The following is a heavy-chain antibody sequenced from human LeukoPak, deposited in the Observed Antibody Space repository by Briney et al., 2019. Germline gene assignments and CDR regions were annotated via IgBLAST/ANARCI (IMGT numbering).Heavy chain of an antibody. J-gene: IGHJ3*01. CDR1: GGFISSGGYY. V-gene: IGHV4-39*01. D-gene: IGHD3-22*01. CDR3: ARNPPNYYDSSGRMGAFDV. CDR2: VHHSGIT. Sequence: PSENLSLTCVVSGGFISSGGYYWGWIRHPPEKGLEWIGSVHHSGITYYNTSLKSRVTISVDKSKNQFSLELTSVTAADTAVYYCARNPPNYYDSSGRMGAFDVWGQGTMVTVSS.